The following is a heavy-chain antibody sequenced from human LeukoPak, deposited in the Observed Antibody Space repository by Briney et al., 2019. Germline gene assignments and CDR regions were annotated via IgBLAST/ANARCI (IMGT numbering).Heavy chain of an antibody. D-gene: IGHD3-10*01. CDR2: IYHSGST. Sequence: SQTLSLTCTVSGGSISSGGHYWSWIRQPPGKGLEWIGYIYHSGSTYYNPSLKSRVTISVDRSKNQFSLKLSSVTAADTAVYYCARGSGSPPGGDYCYYYMDVWGKGTTVTVSS. CDR1: GGSISSGGHY. J-gene: IGHJ6*03. CDR3: ARGSGSPPGGDYCYYYMDV. V-gene: IGHV4-30-2*01.